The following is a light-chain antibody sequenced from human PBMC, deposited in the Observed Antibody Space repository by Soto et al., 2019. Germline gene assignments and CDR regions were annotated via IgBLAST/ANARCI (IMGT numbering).Light chain of an antibody. J-gene: IGKJ1*01. CDR3: QQYGSSPPT. V-gene: IGKV3-20*01. CDR1: QSISRY. CDR2: GAS. Sequence: IVLTQSPGTLSLSPGERTTLSCRASQSISRYLAWYQQKPGQGPRLLLYGASSRATGTPDRFSGSGSGTDFTLTINRLETEDFALYYCQQYGSSPPTFGQGTKVEIK.